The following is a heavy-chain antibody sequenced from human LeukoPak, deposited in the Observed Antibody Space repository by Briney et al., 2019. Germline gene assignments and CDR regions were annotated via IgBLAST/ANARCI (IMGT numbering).Heavy chain of an antibody. CDR3: GVITTYDAFDI. Sequence: SETLSLTCAVYGGSFSGYYWSWIRQPPGKGLEWIGEINHSGSTNYNPSLKSRVTISVDTSKNQFSLKLSSVTAADTAVYYCGVITTYDAFDIWGQGTMVTVSS. CDR1: GGSFSGYY. CDR2: INHSGST. V-gene: IGHV4-34*01. D-gene: IGHD3-22*01. J-gene: IGHJ3*02.